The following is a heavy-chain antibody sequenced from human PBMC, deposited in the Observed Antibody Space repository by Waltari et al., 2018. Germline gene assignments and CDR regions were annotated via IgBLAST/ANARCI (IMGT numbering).Heavy chain of an antibody. CDR2: INHSGST. D-gene: IGHD2-15*01. CDR1: GGSFSGYY. V-gene: IGHV4-34*01. J-gene: IGHJ4*02. CDR3: ARDQGGAFDY. Sequence: QVQLQQWGAGLLKPSATLSLTCAVYGGSFSGYYWSWIRQPPGKGLEWIGEINHSGSTNYNPSLKSRVTISVDTSKNQFSLKLSSVTAADTAVYYCARDQGGAFDYWGQGTLVTVSS.